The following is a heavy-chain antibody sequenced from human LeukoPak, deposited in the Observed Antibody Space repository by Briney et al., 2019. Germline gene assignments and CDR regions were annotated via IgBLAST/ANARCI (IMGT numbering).Heavy chain of an antibody. CDR3: ASRLYDSARNFDY. J-gene: IGHJ4*02. CDR2: IYHSGST. Sequence: PSGTLSLTYAVSGGSISISKWWSWVRQPPGKGLEWIGEIYHSGSTNYNPSLKNRVTISVDKSRNQSSLKLTSVTAADTAVYYCASRLYDSARNFDYWGQGTRV. D-gene: IGHD3-22*01. CDR1: GGSISISKW. V-gene: IGHV4-4*02.